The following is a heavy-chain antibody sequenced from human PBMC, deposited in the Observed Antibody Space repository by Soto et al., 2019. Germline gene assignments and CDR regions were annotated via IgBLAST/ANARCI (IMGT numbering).Heavy chain of an antibody. CDR1: GFTFSSYG. J-gene: IGHJ4*02. D-gene: IGHD6-19*01. CDR2: IKSDGSST. CDR3: AIAVAATVFDY. Sequence: GALRLSCAASGFTFSSYGMHWVRQAPGKGLVWVSRIKSDGSSTSYADSVKGRFTISRDNAKNTLYLQMNSLRAEDTAVYYCAIAVAATVFDYWGQGTLVTVSS. V-gene: IGHV3-74*01.